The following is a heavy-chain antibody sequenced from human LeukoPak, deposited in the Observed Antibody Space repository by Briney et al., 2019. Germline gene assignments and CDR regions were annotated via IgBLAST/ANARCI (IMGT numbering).Heavy chain of an antibody. J-gene: IGHJ4*02. V-gene: IGHV3-7*03. CDR1: GFTFRSPW. CDR2: INEDGSQK. Sequence: GGSLRLSCVESGFTFRSPWMAWLRQAPEKGLEWVANINEDGSQKYYLGSVTGRFTISRDNAKNSLYLQMNSLSAEDTVVYYCAKGLAVAGPGRYYFDYWGQGTLVTVSS. CDR3: AKGLAVAGPGRYYFDY. D-gene: IGHD6-19*01.